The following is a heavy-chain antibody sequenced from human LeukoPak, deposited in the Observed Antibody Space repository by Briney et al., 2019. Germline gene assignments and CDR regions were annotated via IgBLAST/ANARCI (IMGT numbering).Heavy chain of an antibody. Sequence: GESLTVSCRGSGYSFTSYWIGWVRQMPGKGLEWMGIINPGDSDTRYSPSFQGQVTISADKSISTAYLQWSSLKASDTAMYYCARHETYYDILTGPYDYWGQGTLVTVSS. CDR3: ARHETYYDILTGPYDY. J-gene: IGHJ4*02. CDR1: GYSFTSYW. D-gene: IGHD3-9*01. CDR2: INPGDSDT. V-gene: IGHV5-51*01.